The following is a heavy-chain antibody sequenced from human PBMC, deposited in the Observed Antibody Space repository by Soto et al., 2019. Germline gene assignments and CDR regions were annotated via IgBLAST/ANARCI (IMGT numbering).Heavy chain of an antibody. CDR1: GFTLSSYS. CDR2: ISSSSSTI. J-gene: IGHJ6*02. V-gene: IGHV3-48*02. Sequence: GGSLRLSCAASGFTLSSYSMNWVRQAPGKGLEWVSYISSSSSTIYYADSVKGRFTISRDNAKNSLYLQMNSLRDEDTAVYYCARDLAAAGNYYYYGMDVWGQGTTVTVSS. D-gene: IGHD6-13*01. CDR3: ARDLAAAGNYYYYGMDV.